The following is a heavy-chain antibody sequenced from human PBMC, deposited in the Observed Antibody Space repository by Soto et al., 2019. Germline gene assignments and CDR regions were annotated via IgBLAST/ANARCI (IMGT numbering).Heavy chain of an antibody. D-gene: IGHD5-18*01. V-gene: IGHV3-30-3*01. CDR2: ISNDGNRQ. J-gene: IGHJ3*02. CDR1: GFSFSSQA. Sequence: GGSLRLSCVASGFSFSSQAMHWVRQAPGKGLEWVAAISNDGNRQLYADSVKDRFTISRDNSRNTLDLQMNNLRTEDTGVYFCARDIYSYGSVGTPDIWGQGTMVTV. CDR3: ARDIYSYGSVGTPDI.